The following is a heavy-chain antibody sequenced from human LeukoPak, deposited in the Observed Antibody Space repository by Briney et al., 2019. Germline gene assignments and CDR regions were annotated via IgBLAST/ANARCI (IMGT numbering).Heavy chain of an antibody. CDR3: ARETSQKGAHYMDV. D-gene: IGHD3-16*01. CDR2: IYYSGST. J-gene: IGHJ6*03. Sequence: SETLSLTCTVSGGSISSYYWSWVRQPPGKGLEWIGYIYYSGSTNYNPSLKSRVTISVHTSKNQFSLKLRSVTAADTAVYYCARETSQKGAHYMDVWGKGTTVTISS. V-gene: IGHV4-59*01. CDR1: GGSISSYY.